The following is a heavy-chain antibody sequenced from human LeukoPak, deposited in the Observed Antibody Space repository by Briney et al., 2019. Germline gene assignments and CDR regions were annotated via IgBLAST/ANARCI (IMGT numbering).Heavy chain of an antibody. Sequence: SETLSLTCTVFGGSISSNYWSWIRQSPGKGLEWIGYIHYSGSTSYNPSLKSRVTISVDTSKNQFSLKLSSVTAADTAVYYCARVKGSGYYYVFDYWGQGTLVTVSS. CDR3: ARVKGSGYYYVFDY. J-gene: IGHJ4*02. CDR1: GGSISSNY. D-gene: IGHD3-22*01. V-gene: IGHV4-59*01. CDR2: IHYSGST.